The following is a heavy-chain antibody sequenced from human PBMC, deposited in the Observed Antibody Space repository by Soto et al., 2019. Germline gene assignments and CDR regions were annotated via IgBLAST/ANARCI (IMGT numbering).Heavy chain of an antibody. D-gene: IGHD3-3*01. CDR1: GFSFNTYW. Sequence: EVHLEESGGGLVQPGGSLRLSCEASGFSFNTYWMQWVRQAPGKGLVWLSRINSDGSSATHADFVKGRFTIFRDNAKNTLYLQMRSLRAEDTAVYYCARGGYDFWSGYHSDSWGQGTLVTVSS. CDR2: INSDGSSA. V-gene: IGHV3-74*01. J-gene: IGHJ5*01. CDR3: ARGGYDFWSGYHSDS.